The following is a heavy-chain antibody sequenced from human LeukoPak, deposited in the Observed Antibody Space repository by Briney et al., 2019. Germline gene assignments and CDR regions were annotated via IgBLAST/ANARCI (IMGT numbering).Heavy chain of an antibody. D-gene: IGHD2-15*01. J-gene: IGHJ3*02. CDR1: GGSISSCSYY. CDR2: IYYSGST. V-gene: IGHV4-39*01. Sequence: SETLSLTCTVSGGSISSCSYYWGWIRQPPGKGLEWIGSIYYSGSTYYNPSLKSRVTISVDTSKNQFSLKLSSVTAADTAVYYCARHSDIVVVVAATPGAFDIWGQGTMVTVSS. CDR3: ARHSDIVVVVAATPGAFDI.